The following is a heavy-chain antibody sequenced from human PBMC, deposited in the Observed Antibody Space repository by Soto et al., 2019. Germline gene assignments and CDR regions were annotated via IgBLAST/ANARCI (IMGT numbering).Heavy chain of an antibody. CDR1: GFTFSSYS. Sequence: EVQLVESGGGLVKPGGSLRLSCAASGFTFSSYSMNWVRQAPGKGLEWVSSISSSSSYIYYADSVKGRFTISRDNAKNSLYLQMNSLRAEDTGVYNCARVGGQLVPGFDYWGQGTLVTVSS. CDR2: ISSSSSYI. D-gene: IGHD6-6*01. CDR3: ARVGGQLVPGFDY. V-gene: IGHV3-21*01. J-gene: IGHJ4*02.